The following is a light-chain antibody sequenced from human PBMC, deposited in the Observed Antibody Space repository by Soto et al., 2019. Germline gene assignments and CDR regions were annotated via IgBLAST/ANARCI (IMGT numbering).Light chain of an antibody. CDR1: QTISSW. CDR2: KAS. CDR3: QQSYRTPWT. J-gene: IGKJ1*01. Sequence: DIQMTQSPSPLSASVGDRVTITSRASQTISSWLAWYQQKPGKAPKLLIYKASTLKSGVPSRFSGSGSGTDFTLTISSLQPEDFATYYCQQSYRTPWTFGQGTKVDIK. V-gene: IGKV1-5*03.